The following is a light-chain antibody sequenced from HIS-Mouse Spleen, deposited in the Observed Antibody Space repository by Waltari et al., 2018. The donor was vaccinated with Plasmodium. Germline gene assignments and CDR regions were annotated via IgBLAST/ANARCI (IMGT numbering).Light chain of an antibody. CDR3: QQYNNWSFT. Sequence: IMMTQSPATLSVYPGERATLPCRASQSVSSNLAWYQQKPCQAPRLLIYGASTRATGIPARFSGSGSGTEFTLTISSLQSEDFAVYYCQQYNNWSFTFGPGTKVDIK. CDR2: GAS. CDR1: QSVSSN. V-gene: IGKV3-15*01. J-gene: IGKJ3*01.